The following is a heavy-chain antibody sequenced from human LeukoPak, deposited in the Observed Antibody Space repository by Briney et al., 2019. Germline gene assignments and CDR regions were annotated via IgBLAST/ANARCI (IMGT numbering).Heavy chain of an antibody. CDR3: ARGPPRFVSY. J-gene: IGHJ4*02. D-gene: IGHD5-24*01. V-gene: IGHV4-38-2*01. CDR2: IHHSGST. Sequence: SETLSLTCAASGYSISSGYYWGWIRQPPRKGLEWIGSIHHSGSTYYNPSLKSRVTISVDTSKNQFSLKLSSVTAADTAVYYCARGPPRFVSYWGQGTLVTVSS. CDR1: GYSISSGYY.